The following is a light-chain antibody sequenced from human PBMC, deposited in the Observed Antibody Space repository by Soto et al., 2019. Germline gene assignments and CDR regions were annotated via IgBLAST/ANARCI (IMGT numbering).Light chain of an antibody. J-gene: IGKJ1*01. CDR2: DAS. V-gene: IGKV3D-15*01. CDR1: QSVSSN. Sequence: EIVFAEFPGTLSLSPGERAALFCRASQSVSSNYLAWYQQKPGQAPRLLIYDASNRATGIPARFSGSGSGTDFTLTISSLQSEDFAVYYCQQYNNWPRTFGQGTKVDIK. CDR3: QQYNNWPRT.